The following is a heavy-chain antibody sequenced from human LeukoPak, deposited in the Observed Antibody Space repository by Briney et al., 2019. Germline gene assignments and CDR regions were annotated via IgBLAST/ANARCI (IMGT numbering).Heavy chain of an antibody. D-gene: IGHD3-22*01. J-gene: IGHJ4*02. Sequence: GGSLRLSCAASGFIFSSSGMSWVRQAPGKGLEWVSTISDNGGSTYYPDSVKGRFTISRDNSKNTLYLQMNSLRAEDTAVYYCALRGYYYDSSGYRLWGQGTLVTVSS. CDR1: GFIFSSSG. CDR3: ALRGYYYDSSGYRL. V-gene: IGHV3-23*01. CDR2: ISDNGGST.